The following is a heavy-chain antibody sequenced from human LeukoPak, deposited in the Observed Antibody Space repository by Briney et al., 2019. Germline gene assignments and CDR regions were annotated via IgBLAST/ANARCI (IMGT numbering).Heavy chain of an antibody. D-gene: IGHD3-16*02. CDR2: ISSSGSTI. CDR3: ARTSMITFGGVIVIPFDY. CDR1: GFTFSSYE. J-gene: IGHJ4*02. V-gene: IGHV3-48*03. Sequence: GGSLRLSCAASGFTFSSYEMNWVRQAPGKGLEWVSYISSSGSTIYYADSVKVRFTISRDNAENSLYLQMNRLRAEDTAVYYCARTSMITFGGVIVIPFDYWGQGTLVTVSS.